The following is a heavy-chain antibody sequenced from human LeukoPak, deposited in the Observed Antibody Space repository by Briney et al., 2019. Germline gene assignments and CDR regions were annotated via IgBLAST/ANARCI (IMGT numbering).Heavy chain of an antibody. CDR2: RYGTGNS. CDR1: GSSVSSYY. D-gene: IGHD3-9*01. V-gene: IGHV4-4*07. CDR3: ARQKTYYDILTGYFTNDAFDI. J-gene: IGHJ3*02. Sequence: SETLSLTCSVSGSSVSSYYWTWIRQPAGKGLEWIGRRYGTGNSNTFYSSSFKSRVTMSVDTSKNQFSLKLSSVTAADTAVYYCARQKTYYDILTGYFTNDAFDIWGQGTMVTVSS.